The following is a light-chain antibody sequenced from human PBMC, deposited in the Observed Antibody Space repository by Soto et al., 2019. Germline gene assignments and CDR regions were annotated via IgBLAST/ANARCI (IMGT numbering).Light chain of an antibody. CDR3: QKYNSPPRT. V-gene: IGKV3-15*01. CDR2: GAS. CDR1: QSVSSN. J-gene: IGKJ1*01. Sequence: EIVMTQSPATLSVSPGERATLSCRASQSVSSNLAWYQQKPGQAPRLLIYGASTRATGIPARFSGSGSGTEFTLTISSLQSEDVATYYCQKYNSPPRTFGQGTRV.